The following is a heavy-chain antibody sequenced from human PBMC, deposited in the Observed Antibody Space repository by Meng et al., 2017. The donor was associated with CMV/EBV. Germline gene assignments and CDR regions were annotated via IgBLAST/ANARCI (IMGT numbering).Heavy chain of an antibody. CDR3: ARINELNLDY. V-gene: IGHV2-70D*14. D-gene: IGHD1-1*01. CDR2: IDWDDDK. J-gene: IGHJ4*02. Sequence: SGPTLVKPTQTLTLTCTFSGFSLSTSGMRVSWIRQPPGKALEWLARIDWDDDKFYSTSLKTRLTISKVTSKNQVVLTMTNMDPVDTATYYCARINELNLDYWGQGTLVTVSS. CDR1: GFSLSTSGMR.